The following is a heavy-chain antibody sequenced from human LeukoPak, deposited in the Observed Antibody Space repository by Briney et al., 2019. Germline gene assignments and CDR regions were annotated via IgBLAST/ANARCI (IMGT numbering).Heavy chain of an antibody. D-gene: IGHD2-8*02. Sequence: PGGSLRLSCAASGFAFSTYAMTWVRQAPGKGLEWVSAISGSGGSTYYADSVKGRFTISRDNSKNTLYLQMNSLRAEDTAVYYCAKLPDIVLVVYAWYFDLWGRGTLVTVSS. J-gene: IGHJ2*01. CDR3: AKLPDIVLVVYAWYFDL. CDR2: ISGSGGST. V-gene: IGHV3-23*01. CDR1: GFAFSTYA.